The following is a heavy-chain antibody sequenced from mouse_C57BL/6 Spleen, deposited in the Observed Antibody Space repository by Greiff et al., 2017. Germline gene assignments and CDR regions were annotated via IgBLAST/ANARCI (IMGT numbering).Heavy chain of an antibody. CDR3: ARLGNWYFDV. V-gene: IGHV7-3*01. J-gene: IGHJ1*03. Sequence: EVKLQESGGGLVQPGGSLSLSCAASGFTFTDYYMSWVRQPPGKALEWLGFIRNKANGYTTEYSASVKGRFTISRDNSQNILYLQMNALRAEDSATYYCARLGNWYFDVWGTGTTVTVAS. D-gene: IGHD4-1*01. CDR2: IRNKANGYTT. CDR1: GFTFTDYY.